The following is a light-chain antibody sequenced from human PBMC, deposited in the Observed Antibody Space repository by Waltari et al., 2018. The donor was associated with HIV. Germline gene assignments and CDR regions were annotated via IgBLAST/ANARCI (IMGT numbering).Light chain of an antibody. J-gene: IGLJ1*01. CDR2: VGTGGIVG. Sequence: QPMLTQPPSASTSLGASVPLTFTLGSNFSNYKVEWYPQRPGKGPRFVMRVGTGGIVGSKGDGIPDRFSVLGSGLNRYLTIKNIQEEDEGDYHCGADHGSGSNYVYVFGTGTKVTVL. V-gene: IGLV9-49*01. CDR3: GADHGSGSNYVYV. CDR1: SNFSNYK.